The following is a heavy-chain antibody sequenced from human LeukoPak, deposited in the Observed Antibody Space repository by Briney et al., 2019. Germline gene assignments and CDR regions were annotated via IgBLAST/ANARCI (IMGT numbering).Heavy chain of an antibody. CDR1: GFTFGEYA. D-gene: IGHD3-10*01. Sequence: PGRSLRLSCTVSGFTFGEYAMRWVRQAPGKGLEWVGFIRSKANGGTTDYAASVKGRFTISRDDSKSSLYLQMNSLKTEDTAVYYCASSRRFGEFVFDYWGQGTLVTVSS. V-gene: IGHV3-49*04. CDR3: ASSRRFGEFVFDY. CDR2: IRSKANGGTT. J-gene: IGHJ4*02.